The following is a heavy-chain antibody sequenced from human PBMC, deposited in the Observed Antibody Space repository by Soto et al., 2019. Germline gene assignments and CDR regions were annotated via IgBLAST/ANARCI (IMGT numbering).Heavy chain of an antibody. CDR2: IYYSGST. D-gene: IGHD6-13*01. V-gene: IGHV4-30-4*01. J-gene: IGHJ6*02. CDR1: GGSISSGDYY. Sequence: SETLSLTCTVSGGSISSGDYYWSWIRQPPGKGLEWIGYIYYSGSTYDNPSLKSRVIISVDTSKNQCSLKLSSVTAADTTVSYCASDRVGAAAGNYYYYGMDVWGQGTTGTVSS. CDR3: ASDRVGAAAGNYYYYGMDV.